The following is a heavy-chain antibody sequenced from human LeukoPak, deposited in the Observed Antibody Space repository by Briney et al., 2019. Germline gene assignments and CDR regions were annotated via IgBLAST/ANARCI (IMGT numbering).Heavy chain of an antibody. CDR1: GYTFTNYG. D-gene: IGHD6-25*01. J-gene: IGHJ4*02. CDR2: ISAYDGNT. Sequence: ASAKVSCKTSGYTFTNYGISWVRQAPGQGLEWMGWISAYDGNTNYAQKLQDRVTMTTDTATTTAYMELRSLRSDDTAVYYCARSQRRPPHDYWGQGTLVTVSS. CDR3: ARSQRRPPHDY. V-gene: IGHV1-18*01.